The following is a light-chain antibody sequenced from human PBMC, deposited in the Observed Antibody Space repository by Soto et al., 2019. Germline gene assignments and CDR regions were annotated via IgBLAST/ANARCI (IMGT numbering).Light chain of an antibody. V-gene: IGLV2-14*01. Sequence: QSVLTQPASVSGSPGQSIAISCTGTSSNVGGYNSVSWYQQHPGKAPKLIIYDVNDRPSAVSDRFSGSKSGNTASLTISGLQTEVEADYYCSSFTNRKTYVFGTGTKVTVL. CDR2: DVN. CDR1: SSNVGGYNS. CDR3: SSFTNRKTYV. J-gene: IGLJ1*01.